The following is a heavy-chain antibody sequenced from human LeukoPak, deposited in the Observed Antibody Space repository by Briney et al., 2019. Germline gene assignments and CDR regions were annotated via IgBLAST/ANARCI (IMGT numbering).Heavy chain of an antibody. CDR2: ISSSSSYI. Sequence: GGSLRLSCAASGFTFSSYGMNWVRQAPGKGLEWVSSISSSSSYIYYADSVKGRFTISRDNAKNSLYLQMNSLRAEDTAVYYCARGTAAALRGYYYYYYMDVWGKGTTVTVSS. CDR1: GFTFSSYG. J-gene: IGHJ6*03. CDR3: ARGTAAALRGYYYYYYMDV. V-gene: IGHV3-21*01. D-gene: IGHD2-2*01.